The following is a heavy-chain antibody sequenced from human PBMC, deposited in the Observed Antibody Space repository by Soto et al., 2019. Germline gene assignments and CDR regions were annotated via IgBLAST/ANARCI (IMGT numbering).Heavy chain of an antibody. Sequence: TSETLSLTCSVSGGSVSGGVCYWSWLRQPPGKGLEWIGYIYYSGSTNYNPSLKSRVTISVDTSKNQFSLKLSSVTAADTAVYYCARGIEGWYQGRYYYGMDVWGQGTTVTVS. CDR1: GGSVSGGVCY. D-gene: IGHD6-19*01. J-gene: IGHJ6*02. CDR2: IYYSGST. CDR3: ARGIEGWYQGRYYYGMDV. V-gene: IGHV4-61*08.